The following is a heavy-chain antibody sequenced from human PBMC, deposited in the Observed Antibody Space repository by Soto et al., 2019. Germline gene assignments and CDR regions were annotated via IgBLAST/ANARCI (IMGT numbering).Heavy chain of an antibody. Sequence: SETLSLTCTVSGDSIGTTHSYWAWIRQSPGEGLEWIGNIHYSGSTYYMPSLRSRVTLSVDTSKNQFSLRLTSVTAEDTAVYYCARHEGNGNVWPLDYWGQGILVTVS. CDR2: IHYSGST. V-gene: IGHV4-39*01. J-gene: IGHJ4*02. CDR3: ARHEGNGNVWPLDY. CDR1: GDSIGTTHSY. D-gene: IGHD2-8*01.